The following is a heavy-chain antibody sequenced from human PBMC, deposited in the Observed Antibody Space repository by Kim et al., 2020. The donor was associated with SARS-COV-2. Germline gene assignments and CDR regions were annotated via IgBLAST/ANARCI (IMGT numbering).Heavy chain of an antibody. CDR3: ARGTRGYSPAGAFFDY. D-gene: IGHD5-18*01. V-gene: IGHV4-59*09. Sequence: SPKSRVTISVDTSKNQFSLKLSSVTAADTAVYYCARGTRGYSPAGAFFDYWGQGTLVTVSS. J-gene: IGHJ4*02.